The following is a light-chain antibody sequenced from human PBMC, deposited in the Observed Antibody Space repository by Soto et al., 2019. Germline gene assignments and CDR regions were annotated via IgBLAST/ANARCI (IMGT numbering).Light chain of an antibody. CDR3: QQYNNWPPYT. J-gene: IGKJ2*01. CDR2: DTS. V-gene: IGKV3-15*01. CDR1: QSVSSN. Sequence: EVVMTQSPVTLSVSPGERATLSCRASQSVSSNLAWYQQKPGQAPRLLIYDTSTRATDIPARFSGSGSGTDFTLTIHTLPSKDFAVYYCQQYNNWPPYTFGQGTKLEIK.